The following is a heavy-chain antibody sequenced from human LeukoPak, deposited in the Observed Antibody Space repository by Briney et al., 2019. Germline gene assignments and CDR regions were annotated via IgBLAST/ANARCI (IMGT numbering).Heavy chain of an antibody. J-gene: IGHJ6*02. Sequence: SETLSLTCAVYGGSFSAHYWNWIRQVPGKGLEWIGGINHSGSTNTNPSLKGRATLSLDTSMTQFSLKLSSVTAADTAVYYCARRRLQLLYYYFYYGMDVWGQGTTVTVSS. CDR2: INHSGST. CDR1: GGSFSAHY. D-gene: IGHD4-23*01. CDR3: ARRRLQLLYYYFYYGMDV. V-gene: IGHV4-34*04.